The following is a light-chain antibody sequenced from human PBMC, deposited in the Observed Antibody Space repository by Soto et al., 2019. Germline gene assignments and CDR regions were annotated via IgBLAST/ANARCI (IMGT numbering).Light chain of an antibody. J-gene: IGLJ3*02. CDR3: CLSPGSLTGL. CDR2: EVV. V-gene: IGLV2-14*01. CDR1: SSDVGYYNY. Sequence: QSVLTQPASVSGSPGQSITISCTGTSSDVGYYNYVSWFQQHPGKAPKLMIYEVVNRPSGVSIRFSGSKSGNTASLTISGLQAEDEAEYYCCLSPGSLTGLFGGGTKLTVL.